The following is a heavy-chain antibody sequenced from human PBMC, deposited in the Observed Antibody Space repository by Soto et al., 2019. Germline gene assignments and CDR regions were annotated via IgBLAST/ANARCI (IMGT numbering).Heavy chain of an antibody. CDR1: GFTFSSYG. D-gene: IGHD5-12*01. CDR2: ISYDGSNK. V-gene: IGHV3-30*18. CDR3: AKDGYSGYDGIDY. Sequence: GGSLRLSCAASGFTFSSYGMHWVRQAPGKGLEWVAVISYDGSNKYYADSVKGRFTISRDNSKNTLYLQMNSLRAEDTAVYYCAKDGYSGYDGIDYWGQGTLVTVSS. J-gene: IGHJ4*02.